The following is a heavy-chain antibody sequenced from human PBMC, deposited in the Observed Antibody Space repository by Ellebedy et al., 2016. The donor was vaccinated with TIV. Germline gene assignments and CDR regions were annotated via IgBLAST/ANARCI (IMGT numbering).Heavy chain of an antibody. D-gene: IGHD3-22*01. J-gene: IGHJ4*02. Sequence: MPSETLSLTCTVSGGSISNYYWSWIRQPPGKGLEWIGYIYYSGSTNYNPSLKSRVTISLDTSKNQFSLKLSSVTAADTAVYYCASCPKGYYYDSSGYYFTQWGQGTLVTVSS. CDR1: GGSISNYY. CDR2: IYYSGST. V-gene: IGHV4-59*01. CDR3: ASCPKGYYYDSSGYYFTQ.